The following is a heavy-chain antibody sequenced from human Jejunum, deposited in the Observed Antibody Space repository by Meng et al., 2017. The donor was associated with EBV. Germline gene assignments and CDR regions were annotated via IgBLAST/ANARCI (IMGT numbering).Heavy chain of an antibody. J-gene: IGHJ4*02. D-gene: IGHD5-24*01. CDR1: GYTYTTQH. V-gene: IGHV1-8*01. Sequence: QGRLVQSGAEVKKPGDSLKVSCKASGYTYTTQHINWVRQATGQGLEYMGWMSPDNGDTGYAQNFQGRLTMTRDTSISTAYMELSSLTSDDTAVYYCARGDGYNLYWGQGTLVTVSS. CDR3: ARGDGYNLY. CDR2: MSPDNGDT.